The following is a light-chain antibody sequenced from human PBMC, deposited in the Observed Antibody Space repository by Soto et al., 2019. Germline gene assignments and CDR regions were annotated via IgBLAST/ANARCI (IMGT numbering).Light chain of an antibody. CDR1: TTDIGTYNY. CDR3: ASFTTSSTRV. V-gene: IGLV2-14*01. CDR2: EVT. Sequence: QFALTQPASVSGYPGQSITVSCTGSTTDIGTYNYVSWYQQLPGKAPKLIIFEVTNRPSGVSDRFSGSKSGNTASLTISGLQTEDEADYYCASFTTSSTRVFGSGTKV. J-gene: IGLJ1*01.